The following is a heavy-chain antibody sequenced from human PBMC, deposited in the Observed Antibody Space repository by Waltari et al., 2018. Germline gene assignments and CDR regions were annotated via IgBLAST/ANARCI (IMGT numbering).Heavy chain of an antibody. D-gene: IGHD3-10*01. Sequence: EVQLVESGGGVVQPGGSLRLACAASGLTFRNYWMHWVRQIPGNGLVWVSRINNDVRSTSYADPVKGRFTISRDNAKNTLYQQMNSLRAEDTAVYYCAGGAGSYIRHWGQGILVTVSS. CDR3: AGGAGSYIRH. CDR2: INNDVRST. J-gene: IGHJ1*01. V-gene: IGHV3-74*01. CDR1: GLTFRNYW.